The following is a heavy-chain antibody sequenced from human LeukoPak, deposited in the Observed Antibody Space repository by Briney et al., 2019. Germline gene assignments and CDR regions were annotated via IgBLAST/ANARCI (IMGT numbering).Heavy chain of an antibody. V-gene: IGHV4-31*11. D-gene: IGHD3-9*01. CDR1: GASVSDASYY. Sequence: PSQTLSLTCAVSGASVSDASYYWNWIRQIPGQGLEWIAYIYYSGSTYRNPSLKSRVSLSIDTSKDQFSLNLNSVTAADTAVYYCARVRCDISTGYYPFYFDFWGPGTLVTVSS. CDR2: IYYSGST. J-gene: IGHJ4*02. CDR3: ARVRCDISTGYYPFYFDF.